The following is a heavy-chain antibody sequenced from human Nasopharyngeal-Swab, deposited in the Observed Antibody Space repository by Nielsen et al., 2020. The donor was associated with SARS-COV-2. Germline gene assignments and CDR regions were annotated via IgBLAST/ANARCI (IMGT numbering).Heavy chain of an antibody. J-gene: IGHJ5*02. CDR3: AGRGYSYGYDL. CDR2: MYYSGSS. Sequence: SETLSLTCTVSGGSISGYFWNWIRQPPGKGLEWIGYMYYSGSSNYNASLKSRVSISVETSKKQFSLKLSSVTAADTAMYYCAGRGYSYGYDLWGQGTLVTVSS. D-gene: IGHD5-18*01. CDR1: GGSISGYF. V-gene: IGHV4-59*01.